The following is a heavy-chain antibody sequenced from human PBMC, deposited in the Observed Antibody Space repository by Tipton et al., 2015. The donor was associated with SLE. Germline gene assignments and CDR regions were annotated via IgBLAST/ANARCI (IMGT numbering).Heavy chain of an antibody. D-gene: IGHD2-8*02. Sequence: QVQLVQSGAEVKKPGSSVKVSCKASGYTFTNYGISWVRQAPGQGLEWMGWISPYNGNTDSAQNFQGRVTMTADTSTTTAYMELRSLRSEDTAVYYCARASCNGDECYGRPYFDSWGQGTLVTVSS. CDR3: ARASCNGDECYGRPYFDS. CDR1: GYTFTNYG. J-gene: IGHJ4*02. V-gene: IGHV1-18*01. CDR2: ISPYNGNT.